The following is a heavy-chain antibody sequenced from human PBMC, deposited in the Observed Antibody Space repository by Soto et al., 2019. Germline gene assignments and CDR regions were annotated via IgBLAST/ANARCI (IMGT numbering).Heavy chain of an antibody. CDR3: ARDGGLVGHDN. V-gene: IGHV1-69*14. Sequence: QVQLVQSGAEVKKPGSSVKVSCKASGGTFSSNSISWVRQAPGQGREWMGGVIPMLNTAQSARKFQGRVTITADKSTNTAQMELRSPTSEDTAVYYCARDGGLVGHDNWGEGTRVTVAS. D-gene: IGHD3-10*01. J-gene: IGHJ4*02. CDR2: VIPMLNTA. CDR1: GGTFSSNS.